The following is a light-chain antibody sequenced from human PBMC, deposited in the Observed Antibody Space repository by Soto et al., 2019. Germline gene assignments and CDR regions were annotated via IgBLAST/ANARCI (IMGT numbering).Light chain of an antibody. CDR1: TSDVGSYNL. CDR3: CSYAGSRYV. Sequence: QSVLTQPASVSGSPGQSITISCTGTTSDVGSYNLVSWYQQHPGKAPKLMIYEVSKRPSGVSNRFSGSKSGNTASLTISGLQAEDEGDYYCCSYAGSRYVFGTGTKLTVL. CDR2: EVS. J-gene: IGLJ1*01. V-gene: IGLV2-23*02.